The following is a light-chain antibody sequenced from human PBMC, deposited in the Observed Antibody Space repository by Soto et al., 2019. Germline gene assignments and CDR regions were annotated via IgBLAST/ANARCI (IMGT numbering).Light chain of an antibody. J-gene: IGKJ1*01. CDR3: QQYSTYSGT. V-gene: IGKV1-5*01. CDR2: DAS. CDR1: QTITTW. Sequence: DIQMTQSPLSLSASVAHRVTITGLASQTITTWLVWYQQKQGKAPELLIYDASRLQSGVTPRFSGSGFGTEFSLTISGLQADDSATYYCQQYSTYSGTFGQGTKVDIK.